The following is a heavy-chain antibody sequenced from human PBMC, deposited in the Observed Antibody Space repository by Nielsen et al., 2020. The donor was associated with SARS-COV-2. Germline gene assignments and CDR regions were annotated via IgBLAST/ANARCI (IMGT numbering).Heavy chain of an antibody. CDR3: ASSDSSSWNYYYGMDV. V-gene: IGHV3-30-3*01. D-gene: IGHD6-13*01. Sequence: GESLKISCAASGFTFSSYAMHWVRQAPGKGLEWVAVISYDGSNKYYADSVKGRFTISRDNSKNTLYLQMNSLRAEDTAVYYCASSDSSSWNYYYGMDVWGQGTTVTVSS. CDR1: GFTFSSYA. CDR2: ISYDGSNK. J-gene: IGHJ6*02.